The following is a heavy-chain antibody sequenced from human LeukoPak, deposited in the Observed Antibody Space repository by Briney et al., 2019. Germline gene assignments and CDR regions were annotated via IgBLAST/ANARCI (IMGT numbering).Heavy chain of an antibody. J-gene: IGHJ6*02. D-gene: IGHD6-13*01. CDR3: ARPVTGIAAAGTRTIYYYYGMDV. Sequence: GGSLRLTCSASGFTFTSYSMNWVRQAPGKGLEWVSYITSSSSTIHYADSVKGRSTISRDNAKNSLYLQMNSLRAEDTAVYYCARPVTGIAAAGTRTIYYYYGMDVWGQGTTVTVSS. V-gene: IGHV3-48*01. CDR1: GFTFTSYS. CDR2: ITSSSSTI.